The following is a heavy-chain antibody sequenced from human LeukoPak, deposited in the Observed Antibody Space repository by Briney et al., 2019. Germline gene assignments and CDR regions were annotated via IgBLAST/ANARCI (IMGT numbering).Heavy chain of an antibody. Sequence: PSETLSLTCTVSGGSISSGSYYCSWIRQPAGKGLEWIGHIYKSGSTNYNPSLKSRVTVSVDTSKNQFSLKLSSVTAADTAVYYCARHEVGGGWFDPWGQGTLVTVSS. V-gene: IGHV4-61*09. CDR2: IYKSGST. CDR1: GGSISSGSYY. CDR3: ARHEVGGGWFDP. J-gene: IGHJ5*02. D-gene: IGHD2-15*01.